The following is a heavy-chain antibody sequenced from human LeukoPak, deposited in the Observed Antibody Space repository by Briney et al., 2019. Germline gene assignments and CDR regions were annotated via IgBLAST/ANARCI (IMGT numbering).Heavy chain of an antibody. D-gene: IGHD3-10*01. CDR1: GYTFTSYG. CDR3: ARDRARDYWVY. Sequence: ASVKVSCKASGYTFTSYGISWVRQAPGQGLAGMGWISGYNGNMNYAQKCQGRVTITTDTSTRTAYMELTSLRFDDTAVYYCARDRARDYWVYWGQGTLVTVSS. CDR2: ISGYNGNM. J-gene: IGHJ4*02. V-gene: IGHV1-18*01.